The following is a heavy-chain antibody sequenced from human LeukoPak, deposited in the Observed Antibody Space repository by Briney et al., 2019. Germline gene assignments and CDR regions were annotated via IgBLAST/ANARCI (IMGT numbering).Heavy chain of an antibody. CDR3: ARAGDYYGSGSDPHFDY. V-gene: IGHV4-59*01. J-gene: IGHJ4*02. D-gene: IGHD3-10*01. CDR2: IYYNGGT. CDR1: GGSISSYY. Sequence: SETLSLTCTVSGGSISSYYWSWIRQPPGKGLEWIGYIYYNGGTNYNPSLKSRVTISVDTSKNQFSLKLSPVTAADTAVYYCARAGDYYGSGSDPHFDYWGQGTLVTVSS.